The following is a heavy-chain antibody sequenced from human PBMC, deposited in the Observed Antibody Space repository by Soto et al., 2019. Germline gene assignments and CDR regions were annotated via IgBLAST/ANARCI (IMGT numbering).Heavy chain of an antibody. V-gene: IGHV3-15*07. Sequence: EVQLVESGGGLVKPGGSLRLSCAASGFTFSNAWMNWVRQAPGKGLEWVGRIKSKTDGGTADYAAPVKGRFTISRDDSKNTLYLQMDSLITEDTAMYYCTTQNCSGGSCYSGYYYYSLDVWGQGTTVSVSS. J-gene: IGHJ6*02. CDR2: IKSKTDGGTA. CDR3: TTQNCSGGSCYSGYYYYSLDV. CDR1: GFTFSNAW. D-gene: IGHD2-15*01.